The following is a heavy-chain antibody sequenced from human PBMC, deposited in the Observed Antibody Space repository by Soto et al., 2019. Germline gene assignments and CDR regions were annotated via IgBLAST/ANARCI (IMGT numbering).Heavy chain of an antibody. V-gene: IGHV4-30-4*01. CDR3: VGTGTTDDY. Sequence: QVQLQESGPGLVKPSQTLSLTCSVSGASVRSGDYYWSSIRQAPGKGLEWIGYIYNSGGSYYNPSLKGRLTISIDTSKNQFSLKLNSVTAADTAIYYCVGTGTTDDYWGRGTLVTGSS. J-gene: IGHJ4*02. D-gene: IGHD4-17*01. CDR1: GASVRSGDYY. CDR2: IYNSGGS.